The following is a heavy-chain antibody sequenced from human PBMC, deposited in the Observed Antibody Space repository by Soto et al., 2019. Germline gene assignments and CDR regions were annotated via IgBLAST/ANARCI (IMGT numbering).Heavy chain of an antibody. J-gene: IGHJ4*02. V-gene: IGHV2-5*01. Sequence: QITLKESGPTLVKPTHTLTLTCTFSGFSLSTTGEGVGWIRQPPGKALEWLAVIYWNDDKSYSPSLKSRLTISKDTSKKQVVLTMMNMAPVDTGTYYCAQVDDVAALFAYLGQGTLVTVSS. CDR2: IYWNDDK. CDR1: GFSLSTTGEG. CDR3: AQVDDVAALFAY. D-gene: IGHD6-6*01.